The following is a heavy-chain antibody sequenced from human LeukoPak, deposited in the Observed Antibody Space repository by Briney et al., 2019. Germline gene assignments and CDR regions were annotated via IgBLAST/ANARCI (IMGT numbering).Heavy chain of an antibody. Sequence: GGSLRLSCAASGFTFSSYAMSWVRQAPGKGLEWVSAISGSGGSTYYADSVKGRFTTSRDNSKSTLYLQMNSLRAEDTAVYYCAKGGVVGAGVGDYYYMDVWGKGTTVTVSS. D-gene: IGHD1-26*01. V-gene: IGHV3-23*01. CDR2: ISGSGGST. CDR1: GFTFSSYA. CDR3: AKGGVVGAGVGDYYYMDV. J-gene: IGHJ6*03.